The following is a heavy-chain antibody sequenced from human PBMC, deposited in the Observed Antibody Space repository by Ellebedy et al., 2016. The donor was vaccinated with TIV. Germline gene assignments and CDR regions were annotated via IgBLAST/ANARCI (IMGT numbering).Heavy chain of an antibody. V-gene: IGHV3-21*01. D-gene: IGHD6-13*01. Sequence: GESLKISXAASGFTFSSYSMNWVRQAPGKGLEWVSSISSSSSYIYYADSVKGRFTISRDNAKNSLYLQMNSLRAEDTAVYYRARDSIAAAVGGGMDVWGQGTTVTVSS. CDR2: ISSSSSYI. CDR3: ARDSIAAAVGGGMDV. J-gene: IGHJ6*02. CDR1: GFTFSSYS.